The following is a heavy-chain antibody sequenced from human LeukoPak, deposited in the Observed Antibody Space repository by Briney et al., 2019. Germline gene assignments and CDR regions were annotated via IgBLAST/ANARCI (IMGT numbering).Heavy chain of an antibody. D-gene: IGHD2-15*01. CDR1: GGSFSGYY. V-gene: IGHV4-34*01. CDR2: INHVGAT. Sequence: SETLSLTCAVYGGSFSGYYWSWIRQPPEKGLEWIGEINHVGATNYNPSLKSRVTISVDTSKNQFSLKLSSVTAADTAVYYCATYGYCSGGSCYKNYYYYYMDVWGKGTTVTVSS. J-gene: IGHJ6*03. CDR3: ATYGYCSGGSCYKNYYYYYMDV.